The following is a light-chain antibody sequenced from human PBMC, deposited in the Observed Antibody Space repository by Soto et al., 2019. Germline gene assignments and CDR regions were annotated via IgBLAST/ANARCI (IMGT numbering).Light chain of an antibody. Sequence: EIVLTQSPATLSLSPGERVSLSCRASQSVNTYFAWYQQKPGQAPRLLIYDASSRATRIAARFSGSGSGTDFSLTISSLEAEDFAIYYCPPRRSWPLTFGNGNRVEI. J-gene: IGKJ1*01. CDR2: DAS. CDR3: PPRRSWPLT. CDR1: QSVNTY. V-gene: IGKV3-11*01.